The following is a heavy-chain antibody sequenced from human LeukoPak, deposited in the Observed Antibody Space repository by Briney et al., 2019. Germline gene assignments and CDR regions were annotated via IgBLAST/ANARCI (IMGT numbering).Heavy chain of an antibody. CDR1: GDSVSSNSAA. CDR2: TYYRSKWLS. V-gene: IGHV6-1*01. J-gene: IGHJ4*02. CDR3: ARARGYLEN. Sequence: SQTLSLTCAISGDSVSSNSAAWNWIRQSPSRGLEWLGRTYYRSKWLSAYALSVRSRITIKPDTSKNQFTLQLNSVTPEDTAVYYCARARGYLENWGQGTLVTVSS. D-gene: IGHD2-15*01.